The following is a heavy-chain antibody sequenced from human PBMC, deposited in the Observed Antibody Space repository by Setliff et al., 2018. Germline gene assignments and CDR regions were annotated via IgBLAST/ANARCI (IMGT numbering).Heavy chain of an antibody. CDR2: ISTYNGHT. CDR3: SRLVRYCSKTTCQTASGAEV. D-gene: IGHD2-8*01. V-gene: IGHV1-18*01. Sequence: ASVKVSCKTSAYILTSYGLSWVRQAPGQGLDWMGWISTYNGHTNYAQKLQGRVTMTTGTSTRTAYMELRGLTSDDTAVYYCSRLVRYCSKTTCQTASGAEVWGQGTLVTVSS. CDR1: AYILTSYG. J-gene: IGHJ4*02.